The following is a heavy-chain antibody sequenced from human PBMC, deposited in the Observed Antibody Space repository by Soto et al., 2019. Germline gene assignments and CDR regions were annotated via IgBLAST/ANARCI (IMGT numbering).Heavy chain of an antibody. V-gene: IGHV4-4*02. D-gene: IGHD3-22*01. CDR1: GGSISISNW. CDR2: IYHSGST. Sequence: SDTLSLTCAVSGGSISISNWWSWFRQPPGKGLEWIGEIYHSGSTNYNPSLKSRVTISVDKSKNQFSPKLSSVTAADTAVYYCARDAYYYYSSGPLAFDIWGQGTMVTVSS. J-gene: IGHJ3*02. CDR3: ARDAYYYYSSGPLAFDI.